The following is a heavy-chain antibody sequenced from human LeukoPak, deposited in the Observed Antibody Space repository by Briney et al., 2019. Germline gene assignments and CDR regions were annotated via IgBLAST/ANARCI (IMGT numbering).Heavy chain of an antibody. D-gene: IGHD3-10*01. Sequence: PSETLSLTCTVSGGSISGSSYYWGWIRQPPGKGLEWIGSIYYSGSTYYNPSLKSRLTISVDTSKNQFSLKLSSVTAADTAVYYCARDRELGYWGQGTLVTVSS. CDR3: ARDRELGY. CDR1: GGSISGSSYY. J-gene: IGHJ4*02. V-gene: IGHV4-39*07. CDR2: IYYSGST.